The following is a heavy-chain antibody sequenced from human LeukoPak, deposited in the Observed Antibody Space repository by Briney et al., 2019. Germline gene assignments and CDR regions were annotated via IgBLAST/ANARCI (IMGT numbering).Heavy chain of an antibody. Sequence: PGGSLRLSCAASGFTFNSYAMSWVRQAPGQGLEWVSVISGSDDTTYYADSVKGRFTISRDNSKNTLYLEMNSLRAEDTAVYYCAKDIYDSSGYHYWGQGTLVTVSS. J-gene: IGHJ4*02. D-gene: IGHD3-22*01. CDR1: GFTFNSYA. V-gene: IGHV3-23*01. CDR3: AKDIYDSSGYHY. CDR2: ISGSDDTT.